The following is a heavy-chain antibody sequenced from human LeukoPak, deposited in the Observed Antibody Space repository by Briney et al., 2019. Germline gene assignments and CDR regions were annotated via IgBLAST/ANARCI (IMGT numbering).Heavy chain of an antibody. CDR2: ISAYNGNT. J-gene: IGHJ4*02. CDR3: ARDLVGATTLDEGF. V-gene: IGHV1-18*01. Sequence: ASVRVSDKAAEYTFTPYYISWVRQAPGQGLKGMGWISAYNGNTNYAQKFEGRVTMTTDTSTSTAYLELRSLRSDDTAVYYCARDLVGATTLDEGFWGQGTLVTVSS. D-gene: IGHD1-26*01. CDR1: EYTFTPYY.